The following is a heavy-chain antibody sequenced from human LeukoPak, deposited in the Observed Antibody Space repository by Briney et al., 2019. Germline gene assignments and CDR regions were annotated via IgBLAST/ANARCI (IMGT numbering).Heavy chain of an antibody. CDR3: ASWLRGVIGAFDI. V-gene: IGHV1-46*01. CDR1: GYIITSYY. CDR2: INPSGGST. D-gene: IGHD3-10*01. J-gene: IGHJ3*02. Sequence: ASVKVSCKASGYIITSYYMHWVRQAPGQGLEWMGIINPSGGSTSYAQKFQGRVTMTTDTSTSTAYMELRSLRSDDTAVYYCASWLRGVIGAFDIWGQGTMVTVSS.